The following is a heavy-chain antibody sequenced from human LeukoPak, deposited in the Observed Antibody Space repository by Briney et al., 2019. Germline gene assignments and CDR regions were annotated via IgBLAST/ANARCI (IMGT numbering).Heavy chain of an antibody. CDR3: ASVYDSSGYRLDYFDY. V-gene: IGHV4-39*01. CDR2: IYYSGST. J-gene: IGHJ4*02. CDR1: GGSTSSSSYY. D-gene: IGHD3-22*01. Sequence: SETLSLTCTVSGGSTSSSSYYWGWIRQPPGKGLEWIGGIYYSGSTYYNPSLKSRVTISVDTSKNQFSLKLSSVTAADTAVYYCASVYDSSGYRLDYFDYWGQGTLVTVSS.